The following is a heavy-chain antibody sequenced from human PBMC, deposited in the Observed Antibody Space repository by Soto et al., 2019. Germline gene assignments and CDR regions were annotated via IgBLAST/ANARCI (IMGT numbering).Heavy chain of an antibody. CDR2: INAGNGNT. CDR3: ASFITMVRGVIPHDAFDI. Sequence: ASMKVSCKASGYTLTYYGLTLVRPGPGQRLEWMGWINAGNGNTKYSQKFQGRVTITRDTSASTAYMELSSLRSEDTAVYYCASFITMVRGVIPHDAFDIWGQGTMVTVSS. CDR1: GYTLTYYG. V-gene: IGHV1-3*01. J-gene: IGHJ3*02. D-gene: IGHD3-10*01.